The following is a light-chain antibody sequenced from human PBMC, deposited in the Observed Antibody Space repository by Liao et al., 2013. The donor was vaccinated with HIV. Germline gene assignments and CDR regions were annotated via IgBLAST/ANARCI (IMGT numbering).Light chain of an antibody. J-gene: IGLJ2*01. CDR1: KLGDKY. Sequence: SYELTQPPSVSVSPGQTASITCSGDKLGDKYVCWYQQKPGQSPVLVIYQDNKRPSGIPERFSASNSGNTATLTISGTQAMDEADYYCQAWDSSTAVFGGGTKLTVL. CDR2: QDN. CDR3: QAWDSSTAV. V-gene: IGLV3-1*01.